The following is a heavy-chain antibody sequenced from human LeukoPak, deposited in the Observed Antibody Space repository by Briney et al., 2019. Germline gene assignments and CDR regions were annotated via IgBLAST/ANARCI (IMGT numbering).Heavy chain of an antibody. Sequence: SETLSLTCTVSGGSISSYHWSWIRQPAGKGLEWIGRIYSSGNTNYSPSLKSRVTISVDMSKNQFSLKLSSVTAADTAVYYCARAPYSGEFDYWGQRTLGTVSS. V-gene: IGHV4-4*07. CDR1: GGSISSYH. J-gene: IGHJ4*02. CDR3: ARAPYSGEFDY. D-gene: IGHD3-10*01. CDR2: IYSSGNT.